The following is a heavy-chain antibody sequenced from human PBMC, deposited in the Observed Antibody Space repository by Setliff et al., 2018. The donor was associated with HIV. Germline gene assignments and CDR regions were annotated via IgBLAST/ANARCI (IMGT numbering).Heavy chain of an antibody. D-gene: IGHD1-26*01. CDR2: IYYTGST. V-gene: IGHV4-31*03. CDR3: AGISVYTGIDY. Sequence: SETLSLTCTVSGGSISSGGYYWSWIRQHPGKGLEWVGYIYYTGSTYYNPSLKSRVSISVDTSKNQFSLKLNSVTAADTAVYFCAGISVYTGIDYWGRGTLVTVSS. CDR1: GGSISSGGYY. J-gene: IGHJ4*02.